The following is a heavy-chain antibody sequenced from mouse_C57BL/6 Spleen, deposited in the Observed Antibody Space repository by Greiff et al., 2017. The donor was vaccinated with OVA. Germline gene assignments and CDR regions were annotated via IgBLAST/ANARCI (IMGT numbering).Heavy chain of an antibody. D-gene: IGHD2-3*01. V-gene: IGHV1-80*01. Sequence: QVQLKESGAELVKPGASVKISCKASGYAFSSYWMNWVKQRPGKGLEWIGQIYPGDGDTNYNGKFKGKATLTADKSSSTAYMQLSSLTSEDSAVYFCARKGLLPCMDYWGQGTSVTVSS. CDR2: IYPGDGDT. J-gene: IGHJ4*01. CDR1: GYAFSSYW. CDR3: ARKGLLPCMDY.